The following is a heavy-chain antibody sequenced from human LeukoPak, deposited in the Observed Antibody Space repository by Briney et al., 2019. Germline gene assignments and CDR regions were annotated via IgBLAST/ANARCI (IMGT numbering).Heavy chain of an antibody. CDR1: GYSFSSYS. V-gene: IGHV5-51*01. J-gene: IGHJ4*02. CDR3: ARHNCYDS. CDR2: IHGGDFNV. Sequence: GESLKISCKASGYSFSSYSIAWVRQVPGKGLEWMGMIHGGDFNVIYSPPFQGQVTISVDKSINTAYLQWSSLKASDSALYYCARHNCYDSWDQGTLVTVSS. D-gene: IGHD3-16*01.